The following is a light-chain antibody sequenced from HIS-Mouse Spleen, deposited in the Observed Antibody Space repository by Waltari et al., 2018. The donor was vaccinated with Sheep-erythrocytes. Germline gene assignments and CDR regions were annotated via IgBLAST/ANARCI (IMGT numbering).Light chain of an antibody. Sequence: QSVLTQPPSASGTPGQRVTIASSGSNSNIGRHYVYGYQQPPGTAPNLLIYRNNQRPSGVPDRFSGSKSGTSASLAISGLRSEDEADYYCAAWDDSLSGVVFGGGTKLTVL. CDR2: RNN. CDR1: NSNIGRHY. CDR3: AAWDDSLSGVV. V-gene: IGLV1-47*01. J-gene: IGLJ2*01.